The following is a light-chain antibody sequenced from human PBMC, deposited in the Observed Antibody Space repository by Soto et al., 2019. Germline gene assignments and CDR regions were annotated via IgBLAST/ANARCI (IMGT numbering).Light chain of an antibody. V-gene: IGKV3-15*01. CDR1: QSISSN. J-gene: IGKJ1*01. CDR2: GAS. Sequence: EIVITQSPATLSVSPGERATLSCRASQSISSNLAWYQQKPGQAPRLLIYGASTRPTGIPARFSGSRSGTEFTLTISSLQSEDFAVYYCQLYNNWPRTFGQGTKVEIK. CDR3: QLYNNWPRT.